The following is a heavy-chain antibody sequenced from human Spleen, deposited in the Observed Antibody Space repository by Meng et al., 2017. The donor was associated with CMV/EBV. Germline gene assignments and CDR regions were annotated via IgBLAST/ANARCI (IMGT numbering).Heavy chain of an antibody. CDR2: INHSGST. CDR3: ARFVLEWLSPGGFDY. D-gene: IGHD3-3*01. CDR1: GGSFSGYY. J-gene: IGHJ4*02. V-gene: IGHV4-34*01. Sequence: QVQPQQWGAGLLKPSETLSLTCAVYGGSFSGYYWSWIRQPPGKGLEWIGEINHSGSTNYNPSLKSRVTISVDTSKNQFSLKLSSVTAADTAVYYCARFVLEWLSPGGFDYWGQGTLVTVSS.